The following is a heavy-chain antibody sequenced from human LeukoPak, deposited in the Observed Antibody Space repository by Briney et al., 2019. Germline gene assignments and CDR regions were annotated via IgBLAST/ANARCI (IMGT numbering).Heavy chain of an antibody. Sequence: GGSLRLSCAASGFTFSTYAMSWVRQAPGKGLEWVSAISGSGGSTYYADSVKGRFTISRDNANNLLYLQMNSLRGEDTAVYYCTRDRSRAEDDWGQGTLVTVSS. V-gene: IGHV3-23*01. CDR2: ISGSGGST. CDR1: GFTFSTYA. J-gene: IGHJ4*02. CDR3: TRDRSRAEDD. D-gene: IGHD1-14*01.